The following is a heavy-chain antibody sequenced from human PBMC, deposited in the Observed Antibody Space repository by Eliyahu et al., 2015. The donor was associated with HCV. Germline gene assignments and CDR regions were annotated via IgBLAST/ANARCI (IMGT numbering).Heavy chain of an antibody. V-gene: IGHV4-39*01. J-gene: IGHJ3*02. Sequence: QLQLQESGPGLVKPSETLSLTCTVSGGSIXSSSYYWGWIRQPPGKGLEWIGSIYYSGSTYYNPSLKSRVTISVDTSKNQFSLKLSSVTAADTAVYYCARQDTTTREDAFDIWGQGTMVHRLF. CDR3: ARQDTTTREDAFDI. CDR2: IYYSGST. D-gene: IGHD1-14*01. CDR1: GGSIXSSSYY.